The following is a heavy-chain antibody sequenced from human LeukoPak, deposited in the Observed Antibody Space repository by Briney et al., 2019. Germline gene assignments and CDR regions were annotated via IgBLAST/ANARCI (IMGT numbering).Heavy chain of an antibody. J-gene: IGHJ4*02. Sequence: GGSLRLSCAASGFTFDDYAMHWVRQAPGKGLEWVSGIRWNSGSIGYADSVKGRFTISRDNAKNSLYLQMNSLRAEDTALYYCAKGDYGVFDYWGQGTLVTVSS. CDR2: IRWNSGSI. D-gene: IGHD4-17*01. V-gene: IGHV3-9*01. CDR1: GFTFDDYA. CDR3: AKGDYGVFDY.